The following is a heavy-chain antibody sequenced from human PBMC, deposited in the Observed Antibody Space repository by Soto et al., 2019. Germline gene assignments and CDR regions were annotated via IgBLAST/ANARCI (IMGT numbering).Heavy chain of an antibody. CDR1: GYTFTSYA. CDR2: INAGNGNT. Sequence: QVQLVQSGAEVKKPGASVKVSCKASGYTFTSYAMHWVRQAPGQRLEWMGWINAGNGNTKYSQKFQGRVTITRDTSACTAYMELSSLRSEDTAVYYCARTRGGCSGASCYSGRSYWYFDLWGRGTLVTVSS. V-gene: IGHV1-3*01. CDR3: ARTRGGCSGASCYSGRSYWYFDL. D-gene: IGHD2-15*01. J-gene: IGHJ2*01.